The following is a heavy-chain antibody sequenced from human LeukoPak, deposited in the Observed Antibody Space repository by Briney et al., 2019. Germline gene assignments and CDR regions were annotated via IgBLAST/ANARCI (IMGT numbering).Heavy chain of an antibody. Sequence: SQTLSLTCAISGDSVSSNSAAWNWIRQSPSRGLEWLGRTYYRSKWYNDYAVSVKSRITINPDTSKDQFSLQLNSVTAADTAVYYCATVPYDYGGVFDYWGQGTLVTVSS. D-gene: IGHD4-23*01. CDR3: ATVPYDYGGVFDY. CDR2: TYYRSKWYN. J-gene: IGHJ4*02. V-gene: IGHV6-1*01. CDR1: GDSVSSNSAA.